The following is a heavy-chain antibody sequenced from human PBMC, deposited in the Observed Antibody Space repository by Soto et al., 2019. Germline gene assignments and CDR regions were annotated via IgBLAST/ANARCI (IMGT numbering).Heavy chain of an antibody. CDR3: ARHRARNWFDP. CDR2: IYYSGST. CDR1: GGSISSSSCY. V-gene: IGHV4-39*01. J-gene: IGHJ5*02. Sequence: SETLSLTCIVSGGSISSSSCYWGWIRQPPGKGLEWIGSIYYSGSTYYNPSLKSRVTISVDTSKNQFSPKLSSVTAADTAVFYCARHRARNWFDPWGQGTLVTVSS. D-gene: IGHD6-6*01.